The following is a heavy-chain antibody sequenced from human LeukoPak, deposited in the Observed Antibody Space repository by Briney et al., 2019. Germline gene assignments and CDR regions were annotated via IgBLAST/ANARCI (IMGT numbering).Heavy chain of an antibody. CDR1: GYTFTGYS. J-gene: IGHJ4*02. D-gene: IGHD2-2*01. Sequence: ASVKVSCKASGYTFTGYSIHWERQAPGQGLEWMGWINPNNGVTNYAQEFQGRVTMTRDTSISTAYMELYRLRSDDTAVYYCARVGVEGASCYDYWGQGTLVTVSS. CDR2: INPNNGVT. CDR3: ARVGVEGASCYDY. V-gene: IGHV1-2*02.